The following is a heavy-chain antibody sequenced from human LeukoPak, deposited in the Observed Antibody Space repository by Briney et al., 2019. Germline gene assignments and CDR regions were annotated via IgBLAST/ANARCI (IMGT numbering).Heavy chain of an antibody. CDR2: IWYDGSNK. V-gene: IGHV3-33*01. D-gene: IGHD2-21*02. J-gene: IGHJ4*02. CDR1: GFSFSAYG. Sequence: GSLRLSCAASGFSFSAYGVHWVRQAPGKGLEWVAVIWYDGSNKNYADSVKGRFTISRDNSKNTLYLQMNSLRAEDTAVYYCARDRRGDILDYWGQGTLVTVSS. CDR3: ARDRRGDILDY.